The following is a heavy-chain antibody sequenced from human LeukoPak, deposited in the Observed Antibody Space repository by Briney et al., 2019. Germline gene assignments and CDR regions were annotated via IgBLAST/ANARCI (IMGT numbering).Heavy chain of an antibody. CDR1: GFTFSSYS. D-gene: IGHD3-22*01. Sequence: GGSGRLSCAASGFTFSSYSMNWVRQAPGKGLEWVSVIYSGGSTYYADSVKGRFTISRDNSKNTLYLQMNSLRAEDTAVYYCARDRGYSSGYLSYWGQGTLVTVSS. V-gene: IGHV3-53*01. CDR3: ARDRGYSSGYLSY. CDR2: IYSGGST. J-gene: IGHJ4*02.